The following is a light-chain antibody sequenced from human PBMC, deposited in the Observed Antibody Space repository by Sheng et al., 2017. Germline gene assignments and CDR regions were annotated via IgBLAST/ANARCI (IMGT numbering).Light chain of an antibody. Sequence: QSALTQPASVSGSPGQSITISCTGTSSDVGGYNYVSWYQQHPGKAPKLMIYDVSNRPSGVSNRFSGSKSGNTASLTISGLQAEDEADYYCSSHSSSTRYVFGTGTKVTV. CDR3: SSHSSSTRYV. CDR2: DVS. V-gene: IGLV2-14*03. CDR1: SSDVGGYNY. J-gene: IGLJ1*01.